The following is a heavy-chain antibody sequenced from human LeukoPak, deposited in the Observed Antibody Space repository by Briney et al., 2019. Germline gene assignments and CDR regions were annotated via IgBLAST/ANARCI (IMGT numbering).Heavy chain of an antibody. CDR1: GFTFSSYS. V-gene: IGHV3-48*01. CDR2: ISSSSSTI. J-gene: IGHJ4*02. CDR3: ARFNYDILTGYPQGFDY. Sequence: GGSLRLSCAASGFTFSSYSMNWVRQAPGKGLEWVSYISSSSSTIYYADSVKGRFTISRDNAKNSLYLQMNSLRAEDTAVYYCARFNYDILTGYPQGFDYWGQGTLVTVSS. D-gene: IGHD3-9*01.